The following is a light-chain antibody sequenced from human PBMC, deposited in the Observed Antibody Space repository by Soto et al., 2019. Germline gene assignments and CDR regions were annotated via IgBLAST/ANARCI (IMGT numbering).Light chain of an antibody. CDR1: QGISNY. J-gene: IGKJ1*01. CDR3: QKYNSAPWT. Sequence: DIQMTQSPSSLSASVGDRVTITCRASQGISNYLAWYQQKPGQVPKLLIYAASTLQSGVPSRFSGSASGTDFTLTISSLQSEDVATYYCQKYNSAPWTFGQGNKVEIK. CDR2: AAS. V-gene: IGKV1-27*01.